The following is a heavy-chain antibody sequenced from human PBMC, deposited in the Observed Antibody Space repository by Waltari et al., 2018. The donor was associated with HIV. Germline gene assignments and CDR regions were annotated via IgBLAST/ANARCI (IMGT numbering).Heavy chain of an antibody. Sequence: QVQLQESGPGLVKPSETLSPTCPVPGGSFISYHWSWIRQPPGKGLEWIGYIYYTGRTNCNPSLKSRVTISVDTSKNQFSLRLRSVTAADTAVYYCARGLFGLGSNWFDPWGQGILVTVSS. CDR2: IYYTGRT. CDR1: GGSFISYH. D-gene: IGHD3-16*01. V-gene: IGHV4-59*01. CDR3: ARGLFGLGSNWFDP. J-gene: IGHJ5*02.